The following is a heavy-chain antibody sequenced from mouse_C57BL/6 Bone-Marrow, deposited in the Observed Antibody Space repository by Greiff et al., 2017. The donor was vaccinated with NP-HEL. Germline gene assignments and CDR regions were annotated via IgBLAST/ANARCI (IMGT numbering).Heavy chain of an antibody. CDR3: ARRGVSWFAY. Sequence: QVHVKQSGAELVKPGASVKLSCKASGYTFTSYWMHWVKQRPGQGLEWIGMIHPNSGSTNYNEKFKSKATLTVDKSSSTAYMQLSSLTSEDSAVYYCARRGVSWFAYWGQGTLVTVSA. V-gene: IGHV1-64*01. CDR2: IHPNSGST. J-gene: IGHJ3*01. CDR1: GYTFTSYW.